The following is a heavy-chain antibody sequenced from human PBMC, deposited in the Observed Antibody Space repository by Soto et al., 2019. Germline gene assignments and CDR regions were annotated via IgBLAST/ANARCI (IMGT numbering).Heavy chain of an antibody. V-gene: IGHV1-3*01. Sequence: ASVKVSCKASGYTFTSYAMHWVRQAPGQRLEWMGWINAGNGNTKYSQKFQGRVTITRDTSASTAYMELSSLRSEDTAVYYCARNDIVLMVYARPFDYWGQGTLVTVSS. CDR1: GYTFTSYA. CDR2: INAGNGNT. D-gene: IGHD2-8*01. J-gene: IGHJ4*02. CDR3: ARNDIVLMVYARPFDY.